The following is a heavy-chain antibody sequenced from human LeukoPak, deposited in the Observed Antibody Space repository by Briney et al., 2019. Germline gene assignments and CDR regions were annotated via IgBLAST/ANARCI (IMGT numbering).Heavy chain of an antibody. V-gene: IGHV4-59*01. Sequence: PSEAPSLTCTVSGGSIGSYYSSCIRQPPGKGLEWIGYIHHSGSTNYNPSLKSRVTISLDTSKNQFSLKLSSVTAADTAVYYCARGDGNYWDYWGQGTLVTVSS. J-gene: IGHJ4*02. CDR2: IHHSGST. CDR1: GGSIGSYY. CDR3: ARGDGNYWDY. D-gene: IGHD1-26*01.